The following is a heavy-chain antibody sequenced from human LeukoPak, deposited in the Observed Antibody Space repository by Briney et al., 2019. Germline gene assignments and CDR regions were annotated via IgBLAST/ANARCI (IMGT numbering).Heavy chain of an antibody. CDR2: IGSSSTTI. J-gene: IGHJ4*02. D-gene: IGHD2-8*01. V-gene: IGHV3-48*02. CDR3: ARGDSGVRAGFY. Sequence: PGGSLRLSCAASGFTFSSYSMNWVRQAPGKGLEWVPYIGSSSTTIYYADSVKGRFTISRDNAKNSLYLQMNSLRDDDTAVYYCARGDSGVRAGFYWGQGTLVTVSS. CDR1: GFTFSSYS.